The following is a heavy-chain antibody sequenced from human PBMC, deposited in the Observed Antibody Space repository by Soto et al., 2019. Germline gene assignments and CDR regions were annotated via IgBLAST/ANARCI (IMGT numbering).Heavy chain of an antibody. CDR2: IIPIFGTA. V-gene: IGHV1-69*06. CDR1: GGTFSSYA. CDR3: AGKGYCSSTSCYRPPRGTYYYGMDV. Sequence: AAVKVSCKASGGTFSSYAISWVRQAPGQGLEWMGGIIPIFGTANYAQKFQGRVTITADKSTSTAYMELGSLRSEDTAVYYCAGKGYCSSTSCYRPPRGTYYYGMDVWGQGTTVTVSS. D-gene: IGHD2-2*01. J-gene: IGHJ6*02.